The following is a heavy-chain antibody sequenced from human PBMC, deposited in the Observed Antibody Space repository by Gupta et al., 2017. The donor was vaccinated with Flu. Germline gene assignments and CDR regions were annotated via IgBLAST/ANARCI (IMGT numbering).Heavy chain of an antibody. CDR2: INPYSGST. J-gene: IGHJ2*01. Sequence: QVQQVQSGDEVKKPGASVKVFCKASGYTFSDYYIHWVHRAPGQRPEWLAWINPYSGSTFYAQKFQSRLTLSTDASIHTAYMDLTSLSSDDTSVYFCARTPSIAGWFFDLWGRGTLVTVSS. CDR3: ARTPSIAGWFFDL. CDR1: GYTFSDYY. V-gene: IGHV1-2*02. D-gene: IGHD2/OR15-2a*01.